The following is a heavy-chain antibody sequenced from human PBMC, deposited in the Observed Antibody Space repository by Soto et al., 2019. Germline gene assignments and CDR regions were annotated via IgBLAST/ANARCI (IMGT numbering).Heavy chain of an antibody. CDR3: ASDMSTN. CDR2: MNPNSGHT. Sequence: QVQLVQSGAEMKKPGASVKVSCKASGYTFTSHDINWMRQTTGQGLEWMGWMNPNSGHTNYAQKFQGRVTMTRDTSISTAYMELTNLRSDETAIYYCASDMSTNWGQGTLVTASS. V-gene: IGHV1-8*01. D-gene: IGHD2-2*01. CDR1: GYTFTSHD. J-gene: IGHJ4*02.